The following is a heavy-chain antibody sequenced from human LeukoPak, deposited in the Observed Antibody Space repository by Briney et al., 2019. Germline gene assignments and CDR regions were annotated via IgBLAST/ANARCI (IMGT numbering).Heavy chain of an antibody. CDR3: AREYILTGYPLDY. Sequence: ASVKVSCNAFGYSFTDYYAHWVRQAPGQGLEWMGIISPSDGGTTYARKFQGRVTMTRDTSTSTVYMELSSLRSEDTAMYYCAREYILTGYPLDYWGQGTLVTVSS. D-gene: IGHD3-9*01. CDR1: GYSFTDYY. V-gene: IGHV1-46*01. J-gene: IGHJ4*02. CDR2: ISPSDGGT.